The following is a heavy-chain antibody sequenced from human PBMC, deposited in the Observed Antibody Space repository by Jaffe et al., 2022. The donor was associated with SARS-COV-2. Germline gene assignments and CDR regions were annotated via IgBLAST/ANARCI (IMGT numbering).Heavy chain of an antibody. D-gene: IGHD2-2*01. Sequence: QVQLVQSGAEVKKPGASVKVSCKASGYTFTSYGISWVRQAPGQGLEWMGWISAYNGNTNYAQKLQGRVTMTTDTSTSTAYMELRSLRSDDTAVYYCARGDHCSSTSCPTEYYYYGMDVWGQGTTVTVSS. CDR3: ARGDHCSSTSCPTEYYYYGMDV. J-gene: IGHJ6*02. V-gene: IGHV1-18*01. CDR1: GYTFTSYG. CDR2: ISAYNGNT.